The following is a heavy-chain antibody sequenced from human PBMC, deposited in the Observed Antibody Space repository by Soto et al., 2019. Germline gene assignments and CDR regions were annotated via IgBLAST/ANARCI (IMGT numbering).Heavy chain of an antibody. J-gene: IGHJ4*02. Sequence: PSETLSLTCTVSSDSISSYYWIWIRQSPGKGLEWIGYTDYSGNTNYNPSLKSRVTISGDTSKNQFSLRLSSVTAADTVVYYCARAVGDPLYYLDYWGQGTLVTVSS. V-gene: IGHV4-59*08. CDR1: SDSISSYY. CDR2: TDYSGNT. D-gene: IGHD6-19*01. CDR3: ARAVGDPLYYLDY.